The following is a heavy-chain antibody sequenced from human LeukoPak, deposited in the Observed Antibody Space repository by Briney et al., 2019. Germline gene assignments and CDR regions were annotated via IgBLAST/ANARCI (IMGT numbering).Heavy chain of an antibody. CDR1: GFTFSSYS. CDR2: ISSSSSTI. CDR3: ARDSNGYCGTSCYHWFDP. V-gene: IGHV3-48*01. D-gene: IGHD2-2*01. J-gene: IGHJ5*02. Sequence: HPGGSLRLSCAASGFTFSSYSMNWVRQAPGKGLEWVSYISSSSSTIYYADSVKGRFTISRDNAKNSLYLQMNSLRAEDTAVYYCARDSNGYCGTSCYHWFDPWGQGTLVTVSS.